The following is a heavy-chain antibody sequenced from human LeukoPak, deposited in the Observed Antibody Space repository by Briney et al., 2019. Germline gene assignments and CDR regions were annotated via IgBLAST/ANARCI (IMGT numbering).Heavy chain of an antibody. CDR3: TAGHYSSP. J-gene: IGHJ5*02. Sequence: SGGSLRLSCAASGFDLTNNWMRWVRQAPGKGLEWVGRINGKSDGGTTDYGAPVKGRFTILRDDSKNTLYLEMNSLKTEDTAVYYCTAGHYSSPWGQGTLVTVSS. CDR2: INGKSDGGTT. D-gene: IGHD6-13*01. CDR1: GFDLTNNW. V-gene: IGHV3-15*01.